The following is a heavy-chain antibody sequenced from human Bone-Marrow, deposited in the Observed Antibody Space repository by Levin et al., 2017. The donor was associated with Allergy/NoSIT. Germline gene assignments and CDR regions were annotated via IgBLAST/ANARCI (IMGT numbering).Heavy chain of an antibody. Sequence: LSLTCAASWFTFSGYWMHWVRQAPGKGLVWVSRIKNDGSSTSYADSVKGRFTISRDNAKNTLYLQMNSLRAEDTAVYYCTKSDYGDNWGQGTLVTVSS. CDR1: WFTFSGYW. CDR3: TKSDYGDN. V-gene: IGHV3-74*01. CDR2: IKNDGSST. J-gene: IGHJ4*02.